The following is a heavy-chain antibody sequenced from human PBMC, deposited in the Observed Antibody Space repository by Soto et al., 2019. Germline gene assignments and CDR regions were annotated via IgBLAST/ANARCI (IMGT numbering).Heavy chain of an antibody. CDR3: ASEGIDYSDDYGGWFDP. Sequence: QVQLVQSGAEVKKPGSSVKVSCKASGGTFSSYAISWVRQAPGQGLEWMGGIIPIFGTANYAQKFQGRVTMTANEATSTAYMELSRLSSEDTDVYDYASEGIDYSDDYGGWFDPWGQGTLVTVSS. J-gene: IGHJ5*02. CDR2: IIPIFGTA. V-gene: IGHV1-69*01. D-gene: IGHD4-17*01. CDR1: GGTFSSYA.